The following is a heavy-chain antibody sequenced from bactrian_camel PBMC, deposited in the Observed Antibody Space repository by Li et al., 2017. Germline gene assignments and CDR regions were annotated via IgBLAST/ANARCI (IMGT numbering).Heavy chain of an antibody. V-gene: IGHV3S26*01. J-gene: IGHJ4*01. CDR1: GYTHNNYC. Sequence: HVQLVESGGGSVQAGGSLTLSCEVSGYTHNNYCLGWVRQAPGKGLEWVSSIDSGSGTTVYADSMKGRFTISRDNAKNTLYLQMNSLKTEDTAVYYCATAGNYHWGQGTQVTVS. CDR2: IDSGSGTT. D-gene: IGHD2*01. CDR3: ATAGNYH.